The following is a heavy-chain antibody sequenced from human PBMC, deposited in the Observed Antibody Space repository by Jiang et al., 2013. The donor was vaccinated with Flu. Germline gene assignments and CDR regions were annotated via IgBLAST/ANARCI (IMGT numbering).Heavy chain of an antibody. J-gene: IGHJ6*02. Sequence: GSGLVKPSEALSLTCSVSGGSIDSYYWSWIRQPPGKGLEWIGYIYYSGSTNYNPSLKSRVTISVDTSKNQFSLKLSSVTAADTAVYYCASRELTRYYGMDVWGQGTTVTVS. CDR3: ASRELTRYYGMDV. D-gene: IGHD1-7*01. CDR2: IYYSGST. CDR1: GGSIDSYY. V-gene: IGHV4-59*01.